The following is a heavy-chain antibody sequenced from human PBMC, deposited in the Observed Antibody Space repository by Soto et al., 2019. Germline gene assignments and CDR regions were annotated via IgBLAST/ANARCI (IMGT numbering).Heavy chain of an antibody. D-gene: IGHD6-19*01. CDR2: IYSGGST. CDR1: GFTVSSNY. J-gene: IGHJ6*02. CDR3: AREGVGAVGRYYYFGMDV. V-gene: IGHV3-53*04. Sequence: EVQLVESGGGLVQPGGSLRLSCAASGFTVSSNYMSWVRQAPGKGLEWVSVIYSGGSTYYADSVKGRFTSSRHNSKNTLYLQINRLRAEDTAVYYGAREGVGAVGRYYYFGMDVWGQGTPVTVCS.